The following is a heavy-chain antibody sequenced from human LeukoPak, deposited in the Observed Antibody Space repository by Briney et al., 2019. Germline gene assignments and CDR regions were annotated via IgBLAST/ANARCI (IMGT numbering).Heavy chain of an antibody. CDR1: GGTFSSYD. Sequence: AASVKVSCKASGGTFSSYDINWVRQATGQGLEWMGWMNPNSGNTGYAQKFQGRVTMTRNTSISTAYMELSSLRSEDTAVYYCARQPGIAVAVGMDVWGKGTTVTVSS. J-gene: IGHJ6*03. D-gene: IGHD6-19*01. CDR3: ARQPGIAVAVGMDV. V-gene: IGHV1-8*02. CDR2: MNPNSGNT.